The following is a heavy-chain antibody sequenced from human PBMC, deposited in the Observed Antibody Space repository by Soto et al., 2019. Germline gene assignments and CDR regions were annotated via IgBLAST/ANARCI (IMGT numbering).Heavy chain of an antibody. D-gene: IGHD3-22*01. J-gene: IGHJ3*02. V-gene: IGHV3-21*01. Sequence: GGSLRLSCAASGFTFSSYSMNWVRQAPGKGLEWVSSISSSSSYIYYADSVKGRFTISGDNAKNSLYLQMNSLRAEDTAVYYCARDEGDSSGDAFDIWGQGTMVTVSS. CDR1: GFTFSSYS. CDR3: ARDEGDSSGDAFDI. CDR2: ISSSSSYI.